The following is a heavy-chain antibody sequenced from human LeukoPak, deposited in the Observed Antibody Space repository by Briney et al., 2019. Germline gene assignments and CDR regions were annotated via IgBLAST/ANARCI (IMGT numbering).Heavy chain of an antibody. CDR2: ISSSSSYI. Sequence: GGSLRLSCAASGFTFSSYSMNWVRQAPGEGLEWVSSISSSSSYIYYADSVKGRFTISRDNAKNSLYLQMNSLRAEDTAVYYCARDARVHYYDSSGYDYWGQGSLVTVSS. CDR1: GFTFSSYS. CDR3: ARDARVHYYDSSGYDY. D-gene: IGHD3-22*01. V-gene: IGHV3-21*01. J-gene: IGHJ4*02.